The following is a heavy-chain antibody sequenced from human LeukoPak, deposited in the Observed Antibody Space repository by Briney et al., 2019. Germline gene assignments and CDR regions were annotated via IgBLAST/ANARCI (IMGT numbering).Heavy chain of an antibody. CDR1: GFTFSSYS. CDR3: ARPGIAVAGEFFDY. J-gene: IGHJ4*02. CDR2: IRSSSSYI. Sequence: PGGSLRLSCAASGFTFSSYSMNWVRHAPGKGLGAVSFIRSSSSYIYYADSVKGRFTISRDNAKNSLYLQMNSLRAEDTAVYYCARPGIAVAGEFFDYWGQGTLVTVSS. V-gene: IGHV3-21*01. D-gene: IGHD6-19*01.